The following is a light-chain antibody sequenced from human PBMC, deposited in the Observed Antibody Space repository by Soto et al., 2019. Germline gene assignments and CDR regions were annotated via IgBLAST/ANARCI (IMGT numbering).Light chain of an antibody. J-gene: IGKJ5*01. CDR1: QSFXTF. Sequence: LTQLPSSLSLSPGESVTLPCRASQSFXTFLGWYQERPGQAPRILTXAESHRAAGIPARFIGSGFGTDFALTISSLKTEYPSVYYCQQRSTWYPRTFAHRTRLDIK. CDR3: QQRSTWYPRT. CDR2: AES. V-gene: IGKV3-11*01.